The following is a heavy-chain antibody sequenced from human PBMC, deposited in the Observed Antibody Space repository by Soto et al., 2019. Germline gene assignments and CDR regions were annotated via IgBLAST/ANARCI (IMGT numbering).Heavy chain of an antibody. Sequence: GGSLRLSCAASGFPFTSYAMSWVRQAPGKGLEWVSLISGSGGSTKYADSVKGRFAISRDSPKNTLYLQMNSLRAEDTAIYYCAKDRYCSSSTCHQAFDYWGQGTLVTVSS. CDR2: ISGSGGST. J-gene: IGHJ4*02. V-gene: IGHV3-23*01. CDR1: GFPFTSYA. D-gene: IGHD2-2*01. CDR3: AKDRYCSSSTCHQAFDY.